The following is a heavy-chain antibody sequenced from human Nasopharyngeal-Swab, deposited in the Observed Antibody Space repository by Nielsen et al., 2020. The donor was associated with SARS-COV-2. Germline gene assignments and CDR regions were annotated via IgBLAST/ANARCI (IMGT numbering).Heavy chain of an antibody. CDR2: INTNTGNP. Sequence: WVRQAPGQGLEWMGWINTNTGNPTYAQGFTGRFVFSLDTSVSTAYLQISSLKAGDTAVYYCARGLDDYGGHYYYYYYMDVWGKGTTVTVSS. CDR3: ARGLDDYGGHYYYYYYMDV. V-gene: IGHV7-4-1*02. J-gene: IGHJ6*03. D-gene: IGHD3-16*01.